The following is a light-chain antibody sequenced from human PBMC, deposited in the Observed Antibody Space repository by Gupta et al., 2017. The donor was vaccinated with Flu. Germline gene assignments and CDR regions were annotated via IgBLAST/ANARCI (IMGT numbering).Light chain of an antibody. Sequence: EIVLTQSPATLSLSPGERATLSCRASQSVSSYLAWYQQKPGQAPRLLIYDASNRATGIPARFSGSGSGTDVTLTISSLEPEDFAVYYCQQRSNWPPSITFGQGTRLESK. V-gene: IGKV3-11*01. J-gene: IGKJ5*01. CDR1: QSVSSY. CDR3: QQRSNWPPSIT. CDR2: DAS.